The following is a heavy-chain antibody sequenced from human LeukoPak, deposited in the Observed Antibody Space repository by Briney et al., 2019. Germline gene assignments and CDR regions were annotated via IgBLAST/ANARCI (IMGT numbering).Heavy chain of an antibody. Sequence: GASVKVSCKASGYSFTSYGMSWVRQAPGQGLEWMGWISAYNGNTNYAQKVQGRVTMTTDTSTSTAYMELRSLRSDDTAVYYCARDLGTATTGIFFDYWGQGTLVTVSS. D-gene: IGHD1-1*01. J-gene: IGHJ4*02. CDR3: ARDLGTATTGIFFDY. CDR1: GYSFTSYG. V-gene: IGHV1-18*04. CDR2: ISAYNGNT.